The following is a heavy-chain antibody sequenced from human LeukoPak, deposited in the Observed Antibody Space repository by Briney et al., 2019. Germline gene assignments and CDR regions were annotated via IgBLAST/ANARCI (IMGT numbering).Heavy chain of an antibody. Sequence: GGSLRLSCAASGFTFSSYGMHWVRQAPGKGLEWVAVISYDGSNKYYADSVKGRFTISRDNSKNTLYLQMNSLRAEDTAVYYCAKDHWYSSKPVRGAFDTWGQGTMVTVSS. CDR3: AKDHWYSSKPVRGAFDT. J-gene: IGHJ3*02. V-gene: IGHV3-30*18. D-gene: IGHD6-13*01. CDR2: ISYDGSNK. CDR1: GFTFSSYG.